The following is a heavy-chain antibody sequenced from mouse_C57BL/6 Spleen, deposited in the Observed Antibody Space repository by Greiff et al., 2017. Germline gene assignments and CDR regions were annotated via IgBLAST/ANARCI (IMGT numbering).Heavy chain of an antibody. Sequence: EVKLVESGGDLVKPGGSLKFSCAASGFTFSSYGMSWVSQTPDQRLEWVATISTGGSYTYYPDSVKGRFTLSRANANNTAYMQMSSLTSEDSAMYYCARDYYGSSSWFAYWGQGTLVTVSA. CDR3: ARDYYGSSSWFAY. V-gene: IGHV5-6*01. J-gene: IGHJ3*01. CDR2: ISTGGSYT. D-gene: IGHD1-1*01. CDR1: GFTFSSYG.